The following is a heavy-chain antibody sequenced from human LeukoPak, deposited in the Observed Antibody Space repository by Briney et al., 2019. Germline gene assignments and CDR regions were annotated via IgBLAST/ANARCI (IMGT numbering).Heavy chain of an antibody. CDR3: ARDPPYDYGGNSHYYGMDV. Sequence: GASVKVSCKASGYTFTSYGISWVRQAPGQGLEWMGWISAYNGNTNYAQKLQGRVTMTTDTSTSTAYMELRSLRSDDTAVYYCARDPPYDYGGNSHYYGMDVWGQGTTVTVSS. CDR2: ISAYNGNT. CDR1: GYTFTSYG. V-gene: IGHV1-18*01. J-gene: IGHJ6*02. D-gene: IGHD4-23*01.